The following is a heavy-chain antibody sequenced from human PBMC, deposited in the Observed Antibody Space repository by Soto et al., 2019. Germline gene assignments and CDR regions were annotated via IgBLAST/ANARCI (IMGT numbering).Heavy chain of an antibody. D-gene: IGHD1-7*01. J-gene: IGHJ4*02. CDR3: ASRDPGTSVDY. V-gene: IGHV4-4*02. CDR2: IYRTGST. Sequence: SETLSLACAVSGGSFTSNNWWTWVRQPPGQGLEWIGEIYRTGSTNYNPSLKSRVTISLDKSENQFSLKVTSLTAADTAVYYCASRDPGTSVDYWGQGTLVTVSS. CDR1: GGSFTSNNW.